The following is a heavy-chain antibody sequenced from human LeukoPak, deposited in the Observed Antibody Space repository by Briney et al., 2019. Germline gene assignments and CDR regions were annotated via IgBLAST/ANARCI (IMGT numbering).Heavy chain of an antibody. CDR1: GFTFSSYS. V-gene: IGHV3-21*01. Sequence: GGSLRLSCAASGFTFSSYSMNWVRQAPGKGLEWVSSISSSSSYIYYADSVKGRFTISRDNAKNSLYLQMNSLRAEDTAVYYCASLYSSSWYEGPYFDYWGQGTLVTVSS. CDR2: ISSSSSYI. CDR3: ASLYSSSWYEGPYFDY. D-gene: IGHD6-13*01. J-gene: IGHJ4*02.